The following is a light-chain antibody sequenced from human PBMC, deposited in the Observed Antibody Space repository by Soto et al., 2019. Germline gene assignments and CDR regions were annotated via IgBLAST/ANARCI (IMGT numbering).Light chain of an antibody. V-gene: IGLV2-8*01. Sequence: QSVLTQPPSASGSPGQSVTISCTGTSNAFGAYNYVSWYQQHPGKAPKLLIYGLSKRPSGVPDRFSGSRSGNTASLTVSGLQAEDEADYYCSSYAGSNNLVFVGGTKLTVL. CDR2: GLS. CDR1: SNAFGAYNY. J-gene: IGLJ3*02. CDR3: SSYAGSNNLV.